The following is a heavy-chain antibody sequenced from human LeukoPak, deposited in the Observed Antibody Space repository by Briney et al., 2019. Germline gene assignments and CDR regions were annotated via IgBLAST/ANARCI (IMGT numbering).Heavy chain of an antibody. D-gene: IGHD2/OR15-2a*01. CDR2: LSYTGKT. CDR1: GASVSSSH. Sequence: SETLSLTCVVPGASVSSSHWNWIRQLPGKGLEWIGCLSYTGKTDYNPSLTSRVTMSLDTSKNQVSLKLRSLTAADTAIYYCSEGYFEPFDHWGQGTLVTVSS. J-gene: IGHJ4*02. CDR3: SEGYFEPFDH. V-gene: IGHV4-59*02.